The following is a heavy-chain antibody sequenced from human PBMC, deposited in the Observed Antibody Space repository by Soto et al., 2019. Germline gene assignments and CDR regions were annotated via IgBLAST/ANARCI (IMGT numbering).Heavy chain of an antibody. CDR3: ALTVDTPMVWVY. CDR2: IYWNNDK. D-gene: IGHD5-18*01. CDR1: GFPIPTCGGG. J-gene: IGHJ4*02. V-gene: IGHV2-5*01. Sequence: GSGAMPGKPHQSLRLALTVSGFPIPTCGGGGGWVRQPPGKALEWLALIYWNNDKRYSQSLKSRLTITKDTSKNQVVLTMTHMDPVDTATYYCALTVDTPMVWVYWGQGTLVTVSS.